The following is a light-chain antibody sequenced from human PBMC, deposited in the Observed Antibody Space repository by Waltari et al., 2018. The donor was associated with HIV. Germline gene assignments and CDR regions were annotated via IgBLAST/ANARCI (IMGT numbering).Light chain of an antibody. CDR1: RTILFSSNNKNY. Sequence: DIVMTQSPDSLALSLGERATINCKSSRTILFSSNNKNYLAWYQQRPGQPPKLLSYWESARESGVPERFSGSGSGTNFTLTISSLQIEDVAVYYWQQYFSSPLTFGGGTKVEIK. J-gene: IGKJ4*01. CDR3: QQYFSSPLT. CDR2: WES. V-gene: IGKV4-1*01.